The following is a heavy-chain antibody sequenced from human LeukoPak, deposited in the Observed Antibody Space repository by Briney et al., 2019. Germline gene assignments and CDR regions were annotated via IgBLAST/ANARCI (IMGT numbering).Heavy chain of an antibody. CDR1: GFTFSSYA. CDR2: ISGSGGST. J-gene: IGHJ4*02. V-gene: IGHV3-23*01. Sequence: GGSLRLSCAASGFTFSSYAMRWVRQAPGKGLEWVSAISGSGGSTYYADSVKGRFTISRDNSKNTLYLQMNSLRAEDTAVYYCAKDPGMVRGHRAYWGQGTLVTVSS. D-gene: IGHD3-10*01. CDR3: AKDPGMVRGHRAY.